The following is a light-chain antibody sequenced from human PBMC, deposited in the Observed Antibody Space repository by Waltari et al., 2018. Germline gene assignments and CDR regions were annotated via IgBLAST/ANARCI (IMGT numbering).Light chain of an antibody. CDR2: YND. CDR3: QVWDDSTAQGV. V-gene: IGLV3-21*04. Sequence: SDVLTQTPSVSVAPGTTATITCGRQNIGSKSVHWYQQKAGQAPVLVIYYNDDRPSGIPARFTGSNSWNTATLTIRRVEAGDEADYYCQVWDDSTAQGVFGGGTTLTVL. J-gene: IGLJ3*02. CDR1: NIGSKS.